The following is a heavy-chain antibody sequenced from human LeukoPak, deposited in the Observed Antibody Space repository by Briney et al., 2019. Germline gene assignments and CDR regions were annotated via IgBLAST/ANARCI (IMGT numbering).Heavy chain of an antibody. CDR3: AADIYYDYVWGAFDI. CDR1: GGSISSSSYY. Sequence: SETLSLTCTVSGGSISSSSYYWGWIRQPPGKGLEWIGSIYYSGSTYYNPSLKSRVTISVDTSKNQFSLKLSFVTAADTAVYYCAADIYYDYVWGAFDIWGPRDNGHRLF. D-gene: IGHD3-16*01. V-gene: IGHV4-39*07. J-gene: IGHJ3*02. CDR2: IYYSGST.